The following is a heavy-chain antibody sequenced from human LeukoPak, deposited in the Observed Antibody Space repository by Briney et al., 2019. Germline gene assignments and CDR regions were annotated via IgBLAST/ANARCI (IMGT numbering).Heavy chain of an antibody. J-gene: IGHJ4*02. Sequence: SENLSLTGTVSGASVSKVRYYWSWIGQHPGKGLEWIALASYGGGAYYNPSRMTRITMSVDPSQNQFSLKLRDVNAAETSGYFWATAEWENCYFDFGGQ. CDR3: ATAEWENCYFDF. V-gene: IGHV4-31*03. CDR2: ASYGGGA. CDR1: GASVSKVRYY. D-gene: IGHD1-26*01.